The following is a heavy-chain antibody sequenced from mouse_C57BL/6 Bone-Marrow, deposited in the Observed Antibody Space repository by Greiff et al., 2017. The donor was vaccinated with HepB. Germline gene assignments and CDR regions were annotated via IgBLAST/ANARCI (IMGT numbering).Heavy chain of an antibody. V-gene: IGHV2-6*01. CDR2: IWGVGST. CDR3: ATIRYHGAY. J-gene: IGHJ3*01. D-gene: IGHD2-14*01. Sequence: VKLVESGPGLVAPSQSLSITCTVSGFSLTSYGVDWVRQSPGKGLEWLGVIWGVGSTNYNSALKSRLSISKDNSKSQVFLKMNSLQTDDTAMYYCATIRYHGAYWGQGTLVTVSA. CDR1: GFSLTSYG.